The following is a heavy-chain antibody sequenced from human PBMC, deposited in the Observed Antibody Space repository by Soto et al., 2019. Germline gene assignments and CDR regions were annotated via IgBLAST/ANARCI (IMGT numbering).Heavy chain of an antibody. J-gene: IGHJ5*02. D-gene: IGHD3-22*01. V-gene: IGHV1-2*02. CDR2: IIPNNGGT. CDR3: ARGTFDSSGDYFAGWFGP. CDR1: GYTFTGCY. Sequence: ASVKVSCKASGYTFTGCYMHWVRQAPGQGLEWMGWIIPNNGGTKYAQKFQDRVTMTRDTSISTAYMELSRLRSDDTAVYYCARGTFDSSGDYFAGWFGPWGQGTLVTVSS.